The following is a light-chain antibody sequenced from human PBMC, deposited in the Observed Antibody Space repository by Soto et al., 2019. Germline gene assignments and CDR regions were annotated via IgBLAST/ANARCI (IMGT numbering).Light chain of an antibody. CDR2: AAS. V-gene: IGKV1-39*01. CDR1: QSINIY. CDR3: QQADRIPHS. J-gene: IGKJ2*03. Sequence: DIQMTQSPPSLSASVGDRVTITCRASQSINIYLNWYQQKPGKAPKLVIYAASSLQSGVPSRFSGSVSGTDFSLTISSLQPEDFTTYYCQQADRIPHSFGQGTKVEIK.